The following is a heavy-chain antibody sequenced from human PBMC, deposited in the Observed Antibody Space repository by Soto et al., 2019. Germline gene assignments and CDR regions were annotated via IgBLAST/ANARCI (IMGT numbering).Heavy chain of an antibody. CDR3: ARAYNSGWYDCDY. Sequence: QVQLQESGPGLVKPSETLSLTCTVSGDSVNSGNYYWNWIRQPPGKGLEWIGYIYYTGSTNYNPSLKSRVTMSIDTSKNQFSLKLSSVSAADTAVYYCARAYNSGWYDCDYWGQGTLVTVSS. D-gene: IGHD6-13*01. J-gene: IGHJ4*02. CDR1: GDSVNSGNYY. V-gene: IGHV4-61*01. CDR2: IYYTGST.